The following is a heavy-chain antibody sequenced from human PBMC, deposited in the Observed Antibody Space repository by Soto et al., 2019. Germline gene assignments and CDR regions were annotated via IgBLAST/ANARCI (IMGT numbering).Heavy chain of an antibody. CDR2: ISSTTNYI. CDR3: ARESEDLTSNFDY. J-gene: IGHJ4*02. Sequence: PXASLLLSCAASGFTFTRYSMNWVRQAPGKGLEWVSSISSTTNYIYYGDSMKGRFTISRDNAKNSLYLEMNSLRAEDTAVYYCARESEDLTSNFDYWGQGTLVTVSS. CDR1: GFTFTRYS. V-gene: IGHV3-21*06.